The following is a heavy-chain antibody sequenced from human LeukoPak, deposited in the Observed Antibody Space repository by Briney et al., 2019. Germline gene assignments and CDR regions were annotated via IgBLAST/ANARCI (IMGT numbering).Heavy chain of an antibody. D-gene: IGHD2-8*02. CDR2: INQDGSVI. J-gene: IGHJ4*02. V-gene: IGHV3-7*01. CDR3: ATSSGAPGNM. CDR1: GVYW. Sequence: GRSLRLSCAVSGVYWMSWVRQAPGKGLEWVANINQDGSVIYYVDSVKGRFTISRDNAKNSLYLQMNSLRAEDTGVYYCATSSGAPGNMWGQGTLVTVSS.